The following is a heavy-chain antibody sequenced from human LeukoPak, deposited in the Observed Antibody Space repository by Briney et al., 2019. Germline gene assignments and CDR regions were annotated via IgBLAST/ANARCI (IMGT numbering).Heavy chain of an antibody. J-gene: IGHJ4*02. CDR2: IYHTGSS. D-gene: IGHD3-22*01. CDR1: GYSISSGYY. CDR3: ARDYGDSSGWAIDY. V-gene: IGHV4-38-2*02. Sequence: SETLSLTCTVSGYSISSGYYWGWIRQPPGKGLEWIGNIYHTGSSNYNPSLKNRVTISVDTSKNRFSLRLNSVTAADTAVYFCARDYGDSSGWAIDYWGQGTLVTVSS.